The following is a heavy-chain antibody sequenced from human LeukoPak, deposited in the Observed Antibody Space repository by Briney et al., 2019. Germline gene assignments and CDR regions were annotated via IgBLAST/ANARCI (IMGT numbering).Heavy chain of an antibody. CDR1: GYTFTGYY. D-gene: IGHD4-11*01. CDR3: ARGGSRVTTVNILDY. CDR2: INPNSGGT. Sequence: ASVTVSCTASGYTFTGYYMHWVRQAPGQGLEWMGRINPNSGGTNYAQKFKGRVTMTTDTSTNTAYMELRSLGSDDTAVYYCARGGSRVTTVNILDYWGQGALVTVSS. J-gene: IGHJ4*02. V-gene: IGHV1-2*06.